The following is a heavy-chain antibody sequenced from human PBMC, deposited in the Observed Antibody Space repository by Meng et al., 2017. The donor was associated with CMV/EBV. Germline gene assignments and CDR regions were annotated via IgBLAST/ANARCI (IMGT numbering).Heavy chain of an antibody. V-gene: IGHV1-8*01. CDR3: ARDRGENYFDH. J-gene: IGHJ4*02. CDR2: MNPNSGNT. Sequence: ASVKVSCKASGYTFTSYDINWVRQATGQGLEWMGWMNPNSGNTGYAQKFQGRVTMTRNTSISTAFMEMGRLRSDDSAVYFCARDRGENYFDHWGQGTLVTVSS. D-gene: IGHD3-10*01. CDR1: GYTFTSYD.